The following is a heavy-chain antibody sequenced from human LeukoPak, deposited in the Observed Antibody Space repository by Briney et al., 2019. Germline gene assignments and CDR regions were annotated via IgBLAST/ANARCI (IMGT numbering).Heavy chain of an antibody. V-gene: IGHV3-33*01. Sequence: HSGGSLRLSCAASGFTFSSFGMHWVRQAPGKGLEWVAVIWYDGSNKYYADSVKGRFTISRDNSKNTLYLQMNSLRAEDTAVYYCARDKGSWPPFDYWGQGTLVTVSS. CDR2: IWYDGSNK. D-gene: IGHD6-13*01. CDR1: GFTFSSFG. J-gene: IGHJ4*02. CDR3: ARDKGSWPPFDY.